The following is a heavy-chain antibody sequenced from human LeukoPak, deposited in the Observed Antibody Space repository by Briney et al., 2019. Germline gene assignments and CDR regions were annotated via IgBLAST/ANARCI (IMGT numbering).Heavy chain of an antibody. CDR1: GFTFRSHG. J-gene: IGHJ4*02. D-gene: IGHD3-10*01. Sequence: PGGSLRLSCAASGFTFRSHGMNWVRQAPGKGLEWVSGTSPGGEIPYYADSVKGRFTISRDNSKDTVSLQMHSLRAEDTATYYCAKDDGWLYYNDWGQGTLVTVSS. V-gene: IGHV3-23*01. CDR2: TSPGGEIP. CDR3: AKDDGWLYYND.